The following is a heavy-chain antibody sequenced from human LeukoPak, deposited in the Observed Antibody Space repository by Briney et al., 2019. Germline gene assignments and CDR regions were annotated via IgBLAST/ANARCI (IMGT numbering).Heavy chain of an antibody. CDR1: GGTFSSYA. D-gene: IGHD1-26*01. CDR3: ARGPPSGSYLIDY. J-gene: IGHJ4*02. V-gene: IGHV1-69*13. CDR2: IIPIFGTA. Sequence: SVKVSCKASGGTFSSYAISWVREAPGQGLEWMGGIIPIFGTANYAQKFQGRVTITADESTSTAYMELSSLRSEDTAVYYCARGPPSGSYLIDYWGQGTLVTVSS.